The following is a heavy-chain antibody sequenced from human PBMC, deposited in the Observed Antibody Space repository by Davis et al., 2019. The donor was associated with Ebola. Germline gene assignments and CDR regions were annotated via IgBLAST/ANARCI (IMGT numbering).Heavy chain of an antibody. Sequence: GESLKISCAASGFTFSSYAMHWVRQAPGKGLEWVAFIRYDGSNKYYADSVKGRFTISRDNSKNTLYLQMNSLRAEDTAVYYCARLGVSQTLYYFDYWGQGTLVTVSS. J-gene: IGHJ4*02. CDR2: IRYDGSNK. CDR1: GFTFSSYA. V-gene: IGHV3-30*02. CDR3: ARLGVSQTLYYFDY. D-gene: IGHD3-16*01.